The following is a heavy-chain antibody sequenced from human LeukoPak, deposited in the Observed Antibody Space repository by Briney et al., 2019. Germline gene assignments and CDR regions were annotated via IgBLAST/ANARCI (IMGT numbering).Heavy chain of an antibody. CDR3: ATDSPETAAFDY. J-gene: IGHJ4*02. D-gene: IGHD1-1*01. CDR1: GFSFSTYS. CDR2: IVGSSSNI. V-gene: IGHV3-48*04. Sequence: GGSLRLSCTASGFSFSTYSMNWVRQAPGKGLEWVSYIVGSSSNIYYADSVKGRFTISRDIAKNSLYLQMDSLRAEDTAVYYCATDSPETAAFDYWGQGTLVTVSS.